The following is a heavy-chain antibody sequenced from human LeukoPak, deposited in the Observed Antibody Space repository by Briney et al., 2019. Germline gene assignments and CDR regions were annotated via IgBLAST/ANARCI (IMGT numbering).Heavy chain of an antibody. Sequence: SETLSLTCTVSGASISEYYWSWIRQPPGKRLEGIAYMYYSGIPNYSRSLKSRVTMSADTSNNQVSLTLPSVTAAATAVYYCASTHGRGEAFAYWGRGPLVPVSS. V-gene: IGHV4-59*01. D-gene: IGHD3-10*01. CDR1: GASISEYY. J-gene: IGHJ4*02. CDR3: ASTHGRGEAFAY. CDR2: MYYSGIP.